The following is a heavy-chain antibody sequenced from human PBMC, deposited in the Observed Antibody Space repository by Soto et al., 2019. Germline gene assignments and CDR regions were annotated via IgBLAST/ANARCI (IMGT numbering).Heavy chain of an antibody. Sequence: GGSLRLSCAASGFTFSSYAMHWVRQAPGKGLEWVAVISYDGSNKYYADSVKGRFTISRDNSKNTLYLQMNRLRAEDTAVYYCARDYREQDPILDYYYYGMDVWGQGTKVTVSS. CDR3: ARDYREQDPILDYYYYGMDV. V-gene: IGHV3-30-3*01. J-gene: IGHJ6*02. D-gene: IGHD3-3*02. CDR2: ISYDGSNK. CDR1: GFTFSSYA.